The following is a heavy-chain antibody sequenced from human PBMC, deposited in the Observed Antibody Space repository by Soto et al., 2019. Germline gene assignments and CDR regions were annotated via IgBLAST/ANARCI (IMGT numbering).Heavy chain of an antibody. J-gene: IGHJ3*02. CDR3: ARVMHDSLTGPSMADAFDI. V-gene: IGHV1-18*01. D-gene: IGHD3-9*01. Sequence: ASVKVSCKASGYIFTSYGISWVRQAPGQGLEWMGWISAYNGNTNYAQKLQGRVTMTTDTSTSTAYMELSRLRSDDTAVYYCARVMHDSLTGPSMADAFDIWGQGTMVTVSS. CDR1: GYIFTSYG. CDR2: ISAYNGNT.